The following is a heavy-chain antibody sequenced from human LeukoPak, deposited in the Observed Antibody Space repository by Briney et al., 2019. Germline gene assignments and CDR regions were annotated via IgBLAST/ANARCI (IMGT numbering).Heavy chain of an antibody. J-gene: IGHJ4*02. CDR1: GGSFSGYY. Sequence: PSETLSLTCAVYGGSFSGYYWSWIRQPPGKGLEWIGEINHSGSTNYNPSLKSRVTISVDTSKNQFSLKLSSVTAADTAVYYCARETYYGSGSYGFYYFDYWGQGTLVTVSS. CDR3: ARETYYGSGSYGFYYFDY. V-gene: IGHV4-34*01. CDR2: INHSGST. D-gene: IGHD3-10*01.